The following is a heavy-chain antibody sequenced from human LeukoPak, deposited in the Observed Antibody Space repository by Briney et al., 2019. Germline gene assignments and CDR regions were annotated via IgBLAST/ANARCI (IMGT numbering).Heavy chain of an antibody. CDR2: IYHSGST. J-gene: IGHJ3*02. CDR3: ARALTGGSLAFDI. V-gene: IGHV4-30-2*01. D-gene: IGHD1-14*01. Sequence: SETLSLTCTVSGGSISSGGYYWSWIRQPPGKGLEWIGYIYHSGSTYYNPSLKSRVTISVDRSKNQFSLKLSSVTAADTAVYYCARALTGGSLAFDIWGQGTMVTVSS. CDR1: GGSISSGGYY.